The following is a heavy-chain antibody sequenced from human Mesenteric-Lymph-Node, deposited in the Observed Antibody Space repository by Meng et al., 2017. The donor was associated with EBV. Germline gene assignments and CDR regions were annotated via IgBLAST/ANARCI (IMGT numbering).Heavy chain of an antibody. D-gene: IGHD6-19*01. CDR1: GGSISSSNW. V-gene: IGHV4-4*02. CDR2: IYHSGST. J-gene: IGHJ4*02. CDR3: ARGTVAGTHLDY. Sequence: QWHLQQSGPVLVKPSGTLSRTCAVSGGSISSSNWWSGVRQPPGKGLEWIGEIYHSGSTNYNPSLKSRVTISVDKSKNQFSLKLSSVTAADTAVYYCARGTVAGTHLDYWAQGTLVTVSS.